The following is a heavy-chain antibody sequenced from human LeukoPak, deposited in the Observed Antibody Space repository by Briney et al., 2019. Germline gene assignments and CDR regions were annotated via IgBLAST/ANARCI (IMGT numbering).Heavy chain of an antibody. Sequence: SETLSLTCTVSGGSISSYYWSWTRQPPGKGLEWIGYIYYSGSTNYNPSLKSRVTISVDTSKNQFSLRLSSVTAADTAVYYCARDPSGYFNYWGQGTLATVSS. D-gene: IGHD3-22*01. V-gene: IGHV4-59*01. CDR2: IYYSGST. J-gene: IGHJ4*02. CDR3: ARDPSGYFNY. CDR1: GGSISSYY.